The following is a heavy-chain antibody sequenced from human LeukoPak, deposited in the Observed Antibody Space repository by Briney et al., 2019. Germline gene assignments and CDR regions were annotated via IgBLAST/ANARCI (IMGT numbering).Heavy chain of an antibody. Sequence: PSETLSLTCTVSGYSISSGYYWGWIRQPPGKGLEWIGSIYHSGTTYYNPSLKSRVTISVDTSKNQFSLKLSSVTAADTAVYYCARGSCSGGSCYRNYYYYMDVWGKGTTVTISS. J-gene: IGHJ6*03. D-gene: IGHD2-15*01. V-gene: IGHV4-38-2*02. CDR2: IYHSGTT. CDR3: ARGSCSGGSCYRNYYYYMDV. CDR1: GYSISSGYY.